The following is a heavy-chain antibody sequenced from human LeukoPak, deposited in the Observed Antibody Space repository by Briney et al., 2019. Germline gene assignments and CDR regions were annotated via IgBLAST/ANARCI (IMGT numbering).Heavy chain of an antibody. CDR2: IYSGGNT. J-gene: IGHJ4*02. CDR3: ARVQATFKNFDY. V-gene: IGHV3-66*01. Sequence: GGSLRLSCAASGFTVSSNYMSWVRQAPGKGLEWVSVIYSGGNTYYADSVKGRFTMSRDKSKNTLYLQMNSLRDEDTAVYYCARVQATFKNFDYWGQGTLVTVSS. D-gene: IGHD2/OR15-2a*01. CDR1: GFTVSSNY.